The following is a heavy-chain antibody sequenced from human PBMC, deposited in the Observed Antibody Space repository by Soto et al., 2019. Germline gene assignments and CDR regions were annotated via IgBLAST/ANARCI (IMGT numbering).Heavy chain of an antibody. V-gene: IGHV3-30-3*02. D-gene: IGHD4-17*01. Sequence: QVQLVESGGGVVQPGRSLRLSCAASGFTFSSYAMHWVRQAPGKGLEWVAVISYDGSNKYYADSVKGRFTISRDNSKNTLYLQMNSLRAEDTAVYYCAKPYGYQREWYFDLWGRGTLVTLSS. J-gene: IGHJ2*01. CDR1: GFTFSSYA. CDR2: ISYDGSNK. CDR3: AKPYGYQREWYFDL.